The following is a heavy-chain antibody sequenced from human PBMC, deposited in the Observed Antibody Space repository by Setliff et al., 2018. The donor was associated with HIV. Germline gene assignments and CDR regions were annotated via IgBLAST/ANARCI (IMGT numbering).Heavy chain of an antibody. CDR1: GGSISSYY. Sequence: SETLSLTCTVSGGSISSYYWSWIRQPPGKGLEWIGYIYTSGSTNYNPPLKSRVTISVDTSKNQFSLKLSSVTAADTAVYYCARGLSFYDPGGFDYWGQGTLVTVSS. CDR3: ARGLSFYDPGGFDY. CDR2: IYTSGST. J-gene: IGHJ4*02. D-gene: IGHD3-22*01. V-gene: IGHV4-4*09.